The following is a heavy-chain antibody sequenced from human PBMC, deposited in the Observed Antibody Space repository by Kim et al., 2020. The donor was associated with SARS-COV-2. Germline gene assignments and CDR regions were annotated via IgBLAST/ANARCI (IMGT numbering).Heavy chain of an antibody. D-gene: IGHD3-22*01. CDR3: ARAITMIARSAFDI. Sequence: AKNFQGRVTITADESTSTAYMELSSLRSEDTAVYYCARAITMIARSAFDIWGQGTMVTVSS. J-gene: IGHJ3*02. V-gene: IGHV1-69*01.